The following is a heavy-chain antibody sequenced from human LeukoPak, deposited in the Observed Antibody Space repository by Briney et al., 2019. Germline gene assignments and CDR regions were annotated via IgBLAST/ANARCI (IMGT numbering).Heavy chain of an antibody. V-gene: IGHV3-53*01. J-gene: IGHJ4*02. CDR2: IYSGDST. CDR3: ARDADTSSRYSRFDY. Sequence: GGSLRLSCAASGFTVSSNYMTWVRQAPGKGLEWVSVIYSGDSTYYADSVKGRFTISRDNSKNTLYLQMDSLRAEDTAVYYCARDADTSSRYSRFDYWGQGTLVTVSS. D-gene: IGHD3-22*01. CDR1: GFTVSSNY.